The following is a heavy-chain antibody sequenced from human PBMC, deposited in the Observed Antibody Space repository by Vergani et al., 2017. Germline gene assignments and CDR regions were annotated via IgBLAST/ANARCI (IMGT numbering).Heavy chain of an antibody. CDR2: IYSGGSST. V-gene: IGHV3-23*03. D-gene: IGHD4-17*01. CDR3: ANHPGDYGEPEYFQH. CDR1: GFTFSSYA. Sequence: EVQLLESGGGLVQPGGSLRLSCAASGFTFSSYAMSWVRQAPGKGLGWVSVIYSGGSSTYYADSVKGRFTISRDNSKNTLYLQMNRLRAEDTAVYYCANHPGDYGEPEYFQHWGQGTLVTVSS. J-gene: IGHJ1*01.